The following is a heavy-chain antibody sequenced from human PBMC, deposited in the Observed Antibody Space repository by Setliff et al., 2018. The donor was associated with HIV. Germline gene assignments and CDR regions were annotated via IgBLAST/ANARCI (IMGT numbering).Heavy chain of an antibody. D-gene: IGHD6-19*01. CDR1: GYTFTSYG. CDR2: ISPATDKT. V-gene: IGHV1-18*01. J-gene: IGHJ6*02. CDR3: ARLGSGWSDSYYYAMDV. Sequence: ASVKVSCKASGYTFTSYGISWVRQAPGQGLEWMGWISPATDKTNYAQNFQGRVTMTIDTSTSTAYMELRSLRSDDTAVYFCARLGSGWSDSYYYAMDVWGQGTTVTVSS.